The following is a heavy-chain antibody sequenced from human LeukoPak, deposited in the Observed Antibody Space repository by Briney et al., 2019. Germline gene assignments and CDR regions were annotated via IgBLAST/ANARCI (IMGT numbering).Heavy chain of an antibody. Sequence: GGSLRLSCAASGFTFSSYAMHWVRQAPGKGLEWVAFIRYDGSNKYYADSVKGRFTISRDNSKNTLYLQMNSLRAEDTAVYYCAKDSGSIVVVPAAKSNWGQGTLVTVSS. CDR3: AKDSGSIVVVPAAKSN. CDR2: IRYDGSNK. V-gene: IGHV3-30*02. CDR1: GFTFSSYA. D-gene: IGHD2-2*01. J-gene: IGHJ4*02.